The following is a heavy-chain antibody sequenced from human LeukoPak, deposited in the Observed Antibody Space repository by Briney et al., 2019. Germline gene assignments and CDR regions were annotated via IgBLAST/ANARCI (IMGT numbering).Heavy chain of an antibody. CDR2: MNPKSGNT. J-gene: IGHJ4*02. V-gene: IGHV1-8*01. D-gene: IGHD3-9*01. Sequence: ASVKVSCKASGYTFSNYDINWVRQVTGQGLEWMGWMNPKSGNTGYARKFKGRVTMTSNSSINTAYMELTSLSSEDTALYYCAMTDRYAGRPFDYWGQGTLVTVSS. CDR3: AMTDRYAGRPFDY. CDR1: GYTFSNYD.